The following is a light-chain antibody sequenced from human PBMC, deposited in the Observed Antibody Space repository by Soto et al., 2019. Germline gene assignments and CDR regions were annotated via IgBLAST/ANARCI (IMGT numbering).Light chain of an antibody. J-gene: IGKJ5*01. CDR2: AAS. V-gene: IGKV1-39*01. CDR3: QQSYSTIT. CDR1: QSISSY. Sequence: DIQMTQSPSSLSASVGDRVTITCRASQSISSYLNWYQQKPGKAPKLLIYAASSLQSGVPSRFSDSGSGTDFTLTISSLQPEDFATYYCQQSYSTITLGQGTRLEIK.